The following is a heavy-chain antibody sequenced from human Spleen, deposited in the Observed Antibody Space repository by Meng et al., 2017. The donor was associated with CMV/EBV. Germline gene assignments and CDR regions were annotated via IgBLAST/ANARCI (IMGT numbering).Heavy chain of an antibody. J-gene: IGHJ5*02. V-gene: IGHV4-4*02. Sequence: VSGGSISSSNWWSWVRQPPGKGLEWIGEIYHSGSTNYNPSLKSRVTISVDKSKNQFSLKLSSVTAADTAVYYCARVGSGYYNWVDPWGQGTLVTVSS. CDR3: ARVGSGYYNWVDP. CDR2: IYHSGST. CDR1: GGSISSSNW. D-gene: IGHD5-12*01.